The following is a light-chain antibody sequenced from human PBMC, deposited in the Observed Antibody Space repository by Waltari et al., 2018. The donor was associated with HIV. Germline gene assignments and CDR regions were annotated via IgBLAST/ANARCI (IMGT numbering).Light chain of an antibody. V-gene: IGLV2-11*01. CDR3: CSYAGSQTFV. Sequence: QSALTQPRSVSGSPGQSVSISCTGTTSNVATYDYVSWYQLHPGKAPKLMIYDVTTRPSVVPERFAGSKSGNTASLTISGLQAEDEADYYCCSYAGSQTFVFGGGTTLTVL. CDR2: DVT. CDR1: TSNVATYDY. J-gene: IGLJ2*01.